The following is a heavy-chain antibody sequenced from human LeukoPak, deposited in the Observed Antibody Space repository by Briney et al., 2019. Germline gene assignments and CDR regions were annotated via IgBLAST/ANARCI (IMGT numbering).Heavy chain of an antibody. CDR1: GGTFSSYT. CDR2: IIPILGIA. CDR3: ARGSVAGTFYDY. J-gene: IGHJ4*02. Sequence: SVKVSCKASGGTFSSYTISWVRQAPGQGLEWMGRIIPILGIANYAQKFQGRVTITADKSTSTAYMELNSLRSEDTAVYYCARGSVAGTFYDYWGQGTLVTVSS. V-gene: IGHV1-69*02. D-gene: IGHD6-19*01.